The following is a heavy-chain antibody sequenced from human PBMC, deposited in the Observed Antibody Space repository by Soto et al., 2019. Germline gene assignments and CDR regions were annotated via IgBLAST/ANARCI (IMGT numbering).Heavy chain of an antibody. D-gene: IGHD5-12*01. Sequence: QLQLQESGPGLEKPSETLSLSCTVSGGSISSRSYYWGWIRQPPGKGLEWIGSIYYSGSTYYNPSLKSRVTISVDTSKNQFSLKLSSVTAADTAVYYCARHSGHIFFDYWGQGTLVTVSS. V-gene: IGHV4-39*01. CDR2: IYYSGST. J-gene: IGHJ4*02. CDR1: GGSISSRSYY. CDR3: ARHSGHIFFDY.